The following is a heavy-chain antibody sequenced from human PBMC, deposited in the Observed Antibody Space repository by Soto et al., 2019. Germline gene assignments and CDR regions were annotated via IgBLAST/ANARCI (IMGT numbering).Heavy chain of an antibody. J-gene: IGHJ6*02. CDR3: AKDLGDKVYYDYSMDV. CDR1: GFTVSGNY. V-gene: IGHV3-53*01. D-gene: IGHD2-21*02. CDR2: IFSGGSK. Sequence: GGSLRLSCAASGFTVSGNYMSWVRQAPGKGLEWVSVIFSGGSKYYADSVKGRFTISRDNSKNMLYLQMNSLRAEDTAVYYCAKDLGDKVYYDYSMDVWGQGTTVTVSS.